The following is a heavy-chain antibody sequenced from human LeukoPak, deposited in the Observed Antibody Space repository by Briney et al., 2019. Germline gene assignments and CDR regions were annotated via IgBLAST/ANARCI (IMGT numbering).Heavy chain of an antibody. D-gene: IGHD1-26*01. CDR2: ISYDGSNK. CDR1: GFTFNNFG. CDR3: ARVQNEWQLLPGFDY. V-gene: IGHV3-30*03. J-gene: IGHJ4*02. Sequence: GGSLRLSCAASGFTFNNFGMHWVRQAPGKGLEWVALISYDGSNKYYADSVKGRFTISRDNSKNTLYLQMNSLRAEDTAVYYCARVQNEWQLLPGFDYWGQGTLVTVSS.